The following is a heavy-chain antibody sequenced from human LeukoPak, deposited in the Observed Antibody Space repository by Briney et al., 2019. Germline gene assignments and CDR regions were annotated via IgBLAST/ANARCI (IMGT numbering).Heavy chain of an antibody. CDR3: ARTPRNGRPLYYDFWGGPVTPSGWFDP. J-gene: IGHJ5*02. CDR2: IYYSGST. Sequence: PSETLSLTCTVSGGSISSHYWSWIRQPPGKGLEWIGYIYYSGSTNYNPSLKSRVTISVDTSKNQFSLKLSSVTAADTAVYYCARTPRNGRPLYYDFWGGPVTPSGWFDPWGQGTLVTVSS. CDR1: GGSISSHY. V-gene: IGHV4-59*11. D-gene: IGHD3-3*01.